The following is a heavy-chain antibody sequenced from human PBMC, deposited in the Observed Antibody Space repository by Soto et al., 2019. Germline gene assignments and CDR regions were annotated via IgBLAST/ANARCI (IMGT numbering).Heavy chain of an antibody. D-gene: IGHD2-15*01. CDR1: GFTFSSYA. J-gene: IGHJ4*02. CDR3: AKGSGPNRPYYFDY. V-gene: IGHV3-23*01. CDR2: ISGGGSST. Sequence: GGSLRLSCAASGFTFSSYAMSWVRQAPGKGLEWISAISGGGSSTYYADSVEGRLTISRDNSKNTLYLQMNSLRADDTAVYYCAKGSGPNRPYYFDYWGQGTLVTVSS.